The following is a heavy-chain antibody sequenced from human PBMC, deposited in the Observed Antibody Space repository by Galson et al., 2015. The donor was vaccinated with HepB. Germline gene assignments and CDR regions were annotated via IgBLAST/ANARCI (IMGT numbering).Heavy chain of an antibody. J-gene: IGHJ4*02. Sequence: SLRLSCAASGFTFSSCAMTWVRQAPGKGLQWVSGISGDTYGTYYADSVKGRFTISRDNSNSRLYLQMTSVTADDTATYYCAKGRGWYTGFDSWGQGALVTVSS. D-gene: IGHD6-19*01. V-gene: IGHV3-23*01. CDR1: GFTFSSCA. CDR3: AKGRGWYTGFDS. CDR2: ISGDTYGT.